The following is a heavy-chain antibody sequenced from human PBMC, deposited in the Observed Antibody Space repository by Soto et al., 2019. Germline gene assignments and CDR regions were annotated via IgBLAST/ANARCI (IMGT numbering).Heavy chain of an antibody. J-gene: IGHJ5*02. CDR3: ARDLVPIWNYVGLAPGAQHWFDP. CDR2: ITPSSGST. V-gene: IGHV1-46*02. Sequence: QVQLVQSGAEVRKPGASVKVSCNPSGYTFNNYFMHWVRQAPAQGLEWMGVITPSSGSTTYAQRFQGRLTMTRDTSTSTVYMELRSLRSEDTAVYFCARDLVPIWNYVGLAPGAQHWFDPWGQGTLVTVSS. D-gene: IGHD1-7*01. CDR1: GYTFNNYF.